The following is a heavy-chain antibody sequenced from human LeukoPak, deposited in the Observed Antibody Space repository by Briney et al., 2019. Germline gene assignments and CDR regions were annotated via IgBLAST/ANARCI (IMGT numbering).Heavy chain of an antibody. CDR2: MNPNSGNT. CDR3: ARGVRCTNGVCYHNWFDP. J-gene: IGHJ5*02. D-gene: IGHD2-8*01. CDR1: GYTFTSYD. V-gene: IGHV1-8*01. Sequence: ASVTVSCKASGYTFTSYDINWVRQATGQGLEWMGWMNPNSGNTGYAQKFQGRVTMTRNTSISTAYMELSSLRSEDTAVYYCARGVRCTNGVCYHNWFDPWGQGTLVTVSS.